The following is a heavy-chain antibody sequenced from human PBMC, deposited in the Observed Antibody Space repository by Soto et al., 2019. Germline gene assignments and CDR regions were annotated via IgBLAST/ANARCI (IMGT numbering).Heavy chain of an antibody. V-gene: IGHV5-51*01. CDR1: GYDFTNYW. CDR3: ARRGDDGYTDL. D-gene: IGHD5-12*01. Sequence: PGESLKISCTASGYDFTNYWIGWVRQMPGKGLEWMGIIYPGNSDVRYSQSFQGQVTISSDKSISTAYLQWNTLKASDTAIYYCARRGDDGYTDLWGQGTQVTVSS. CDR2: IYPGNSDV. J-gene: IGHJ4*01.